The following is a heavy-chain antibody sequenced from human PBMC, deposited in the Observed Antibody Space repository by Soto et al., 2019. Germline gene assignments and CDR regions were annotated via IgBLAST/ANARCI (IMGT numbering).Heavy chain of an antibody. J-gene: IGHJ3*01. CDR3: ARSPSTSSIGTFDF. D-gene: IGHD6-6*01. CDR2: IYMSGTT. Sequence: SETLSLTCTVSGGAISAFYWNWIRQPAGKGLEWIGRIYMSGTTNYNPSLKGRVTMSVDTSKRQFSLRLSSVTAADTAMYYCARSPSTSSIGTFDFWGLGTMVTVSS. V-gene: IGHV4-4*07. CDR1: GGAISAFY.